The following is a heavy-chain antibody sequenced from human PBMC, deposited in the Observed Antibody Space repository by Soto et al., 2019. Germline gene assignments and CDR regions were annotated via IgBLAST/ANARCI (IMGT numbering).Heavy chain of an antibody. V-gene: IGHV4-34*01. J-gene: IGHJ4*02. Sequence: QVQLQQWGAGLLKPSETLSLTCAVHGGSFSGYYRSWIRQPPGKGLEWIGEVNYSGVTNYNPSLRSRVNISLDPSQQQFSLKVTSVAAADSAIYYCARGAVAGSPPLGYWGQGTLVTVSS. CDR2: VNYSGVT. CDR3: ARGAVAGSPPLGY. D-gene: IGHD3-16*01. CDR1: GGSFSGYY.